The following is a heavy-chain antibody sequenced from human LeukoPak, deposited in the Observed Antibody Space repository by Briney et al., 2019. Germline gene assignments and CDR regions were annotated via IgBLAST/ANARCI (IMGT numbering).Heavy chain of an antibody. D-gene: IGHD2-2*01. J-gene: IGHJ4*02. Sequence: GGSLRLSCAASGFTFSSYAMSWVRQAPGKGLEWVSAISGSGGSTYYADSVKGRFTISRDNSKNTLYLQMNSLRAEDTAVYYCAKTRGDIVVVPAAPDYWGQGTLVTVSS. CDR2: ISGSGGST. V-gene: IGHV3-23*01. CDR1: GFTFSSYA. CDR3: AKTRGDIVVVPAAPDY.